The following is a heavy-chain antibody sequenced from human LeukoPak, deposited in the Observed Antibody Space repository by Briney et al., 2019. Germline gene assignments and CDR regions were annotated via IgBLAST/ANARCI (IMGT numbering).Heavy chain of an antibody. V-gene: IGHV4-34*01. CDR3: ARSTPLYSSGWYPNWFDP. Sequence: RPSETLSLTCAVYGGSFSGYYWSWIRQPPGKGLEWIGEINHSGSTNYNPSLKSRVTISVDTSKNQFSLKLSSVTAADTAVYYCARSTPLYSSGWYPNWFDPWGQGTLVTVSS. CDR2: INHSGST. J-gene: IGHJ5*02. CDR1: GGSFSGYY. D-gene: IGHD6-19*01.